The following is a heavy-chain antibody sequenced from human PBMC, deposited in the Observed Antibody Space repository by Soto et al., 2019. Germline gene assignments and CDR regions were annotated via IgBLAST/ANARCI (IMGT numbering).Heavy chain of an antibody. Sequence: GESLKISCKGSGYSFTSYWIGWLRQMPGKGLEWMGIIYPGDSDTRYSPSFQGQVTISADKSISTAYLQWSSLKASDTAMYYCARQPGPPEYSSSQNWFDPWGQGTLVTVSS. D-gene: IGHD6-6*01. CDR1: GYSFTSYW. V-gene: IGHV5-51*01. J-gene: IGHJ5*02. CDR2: IYPGDSDT. CDR3: ARQPGPPEYSSSQNWFDP.